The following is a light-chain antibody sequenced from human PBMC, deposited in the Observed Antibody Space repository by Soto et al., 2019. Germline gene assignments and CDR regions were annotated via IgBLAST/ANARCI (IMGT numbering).Light chain of an antibody. Sequence: QTVVTQEPSFSVSPGGTVTLTCGLSSGSVSTTFYPSWYQQTPGQAPRTLIYGTNTRSSGVPDRFSGSILGSKAALTITGAQADDESDYYCLLYMGGGVSVFGTGTQLTVL. CDR1: SGSVSTTFY. J-gene: IGLJ1*01. V-gene: IGLV8-61*01. CDR3: LLYMGGGVSV. CDR2: GTN.